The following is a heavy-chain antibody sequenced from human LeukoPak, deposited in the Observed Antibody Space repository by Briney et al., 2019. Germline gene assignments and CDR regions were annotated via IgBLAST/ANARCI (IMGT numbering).Heavy chain of an antibody. CDR2: INHSGST. J-gene: IGHJ4*02. CDR1: GGSFSGYY. CDR3: ARGGVKGWLFRERAFDY. D-gene: IGHD3-22*01. V-gene: IGHV4-34*01. Sequence: SETLSLTCAVYGGSFSGYYWSWIRQPPGKGLEWIGEINHSGSTNYNPSLKSRVTISVDTSKNQFSLKLSSVTAADTAVYYCARGGVKGWLFRERAFDYWGQGTLVTVSS.